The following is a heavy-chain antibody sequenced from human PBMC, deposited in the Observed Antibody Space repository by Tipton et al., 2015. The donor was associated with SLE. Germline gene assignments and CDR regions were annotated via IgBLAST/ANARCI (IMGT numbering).Heavy chain of an antibody. CDR3: ARGEYYDFWSGSEIYYYYYGMDV. D-gene: IGHD3-3*01. CDR1: GGSISSHY. Sequence: TLSLTCTVSGGSISSHYWGWTRQPPGRGLDWIGNIHYTGATYYNSSLKSRVTISVDTSKNQFSLSLTSVTAADTAVYYCARGEYYDFWSGSEIYYYYYGMDVWGQGTTVTVSS. V-gene: IGHV4-59*08. CDR2: IHYTGAT. J-gene: IGHJ6*02.